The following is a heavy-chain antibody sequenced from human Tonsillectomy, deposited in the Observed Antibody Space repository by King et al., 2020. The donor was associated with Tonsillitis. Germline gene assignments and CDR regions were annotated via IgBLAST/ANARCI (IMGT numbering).Heavy chain of an antibody. V-gene: IGHV5-51*01. CDR2: IYPGDSDS. CDR1: GYSFTSYW. CDR3: ARLKAGGGGPDAFDI. D-gene: IGHD3-16*01. Sequence: QLVQSGAEVKKPGESLKISCKGSGYSFTSYWIGWVRQRPGKGLEWMGIIYPGDSDSRYSPSFQGQVTIPDDKSISTAYLQWSSLKASDTAMYYCARLKAGGGGPDAFDIWGQGTMVTVSS. J-gene: IGHJ3*02.